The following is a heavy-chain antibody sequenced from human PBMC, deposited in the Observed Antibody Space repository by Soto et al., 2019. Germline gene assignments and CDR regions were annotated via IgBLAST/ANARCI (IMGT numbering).Heavy chain of an antibody. J-gene: IGHJ5*02. Sequence: ASVKVSCKASGGTFSSYAISWVRQAPGQGLEWMGGIIPIFGTANYAQKFQGRVTITADESTSTAYMELSSLRSEDTAVYYCARDRIAALPSWFDPWGQGTLVTVSS. D-gene: IGHD6-6*01. CDR1: GGTFSSYA. CDR2: IIPIFGTA. V-gene: IGHV1-69*13. CDR3: ARDRIAALPSWFDP.